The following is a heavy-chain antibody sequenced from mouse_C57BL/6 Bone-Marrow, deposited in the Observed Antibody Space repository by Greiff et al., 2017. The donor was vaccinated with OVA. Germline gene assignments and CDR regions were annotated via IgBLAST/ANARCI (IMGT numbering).Heavy chain of an antibody. CDR2: IDPENGDT. CDR3: TTEDYYGSSPAWFAY. V-gene: IGHV14-4*01. Sequence: DVQLQESGAELVRPGASVKLSCTASGFNIKDDYMHWVKQRPEQGLEWIGWIDPENGDTEYASKFQGKATITADTSSNTAYLQLSSLTSEDTAVYYCTTEDYYGSSPAWFAYWGQGTLVTVSA. CDR1: GFNIKDDY. J-gene: IGHJ3*01. D-gene: IGHD1-1*01.